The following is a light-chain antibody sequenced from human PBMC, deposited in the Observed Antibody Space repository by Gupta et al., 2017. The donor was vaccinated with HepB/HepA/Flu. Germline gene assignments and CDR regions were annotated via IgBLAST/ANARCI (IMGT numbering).Light chain of an antibody. J-gene: IGKJ4*01. Sequence: EIVMTQSPATLSVSPGERATLSCRASQSVSSNLAWYQQKPGQAPRLLIYGASTRATGIPARFSGSGYGTEFTLTISSRQSEDFAVYYCQQYNYWPPITFGAGTKVEIK. CDR1: QSVSSN. V-gene: IGKV3-15*01. CDR2: GAS. CDR3: QQYNYWPPIT.